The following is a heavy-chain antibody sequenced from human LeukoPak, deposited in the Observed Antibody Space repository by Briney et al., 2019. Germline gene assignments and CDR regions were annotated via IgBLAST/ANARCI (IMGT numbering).Heavy chain of an antibody. CDR1: GGSISSYY. D-gene: IGHD5-18*01. Sequence: SETLSLTCTVSGGSISSYYWSWIRQPPGKGLEWIGEINHSGSTNYNPSLKSRVTISVDTSKNQFSLKLSSVTAADTAVYYCARAGTGYSYGPWGQGTLVTVSS. J-gene: IGHJ5*02. CDR2: INHSGST. V-gene: IGHV4-34*01. CDR3: ARAGTGYSYGP.